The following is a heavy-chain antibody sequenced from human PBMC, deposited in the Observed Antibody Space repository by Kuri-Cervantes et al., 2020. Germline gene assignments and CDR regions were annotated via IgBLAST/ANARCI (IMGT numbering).Heavy chain of an antibody. D-gene: IGHD3-3*01. J-gene: IGHJ6*02. CDR2: ISSSSSTI. V-gene: IGHV3-48*02. Sequence: GESLKISCAASGFTFSSYSMNWVRQAPGKGLEWVSYISSSSSTIYYADSVKGRFTISRDNAKNSLYLQMNSLRDEDTAVYYCARDFLEWLEGYYYYGMDVWSQGTTVTVSS. CDR3: ARDFLEWLEGYYYYGMDV. CDR1: GFTFSSYS.